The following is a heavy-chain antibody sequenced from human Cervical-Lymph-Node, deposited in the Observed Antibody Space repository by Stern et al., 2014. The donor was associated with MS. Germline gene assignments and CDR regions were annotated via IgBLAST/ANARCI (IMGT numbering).Heavy chain of an antibody. D-gene: IGHD4-17*01. V-gene: IGHV4-31*11. Sequence: QVQLQESGPGLVKPSQTLFLTCAVSGDSISSGRFYWSWIRQHPGKGLEWIGYVHFTGSTYYNPSLNSRLSISLDRSKNQSSLKLRSVTAADTAVYYCARDTGAGDGDYGSDWIDPWGQGTLVTVSS. CDR3: ARDTGAGDGDYGSDWIDP. J-gene: IGHJ5*02. CDR1: GDSISSGRFY. CDR2: VHFTGST.